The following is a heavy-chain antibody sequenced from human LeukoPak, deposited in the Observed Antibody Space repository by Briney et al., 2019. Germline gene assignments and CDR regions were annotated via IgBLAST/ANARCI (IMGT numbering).Heavy chain of an antibody. CDR3: ARDRPHYYDSSGYFDY. J-gene: IGHJ4*02. CDR1: GFTFSSYE. Sequence: GGSLRLSCAASGFTFSSYEMNWVRQAPGRGLEWVSYISSSGSTIYYADSVKGRFTTPRDNAKNSLYLQMNSLRAEDTAVYYCARDRPHYYDSSGYFDYWGQGTLVTVSS. V-gene: IGHV3-48*03. D-gene: IGHD3-22*01. CDR2: ISSSGSTI.